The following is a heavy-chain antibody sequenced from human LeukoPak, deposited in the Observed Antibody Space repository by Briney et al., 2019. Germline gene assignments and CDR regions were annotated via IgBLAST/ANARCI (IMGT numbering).Heavy chain of an antibody. CDR3: ARDPGVTTFYFDS. V-gene: IGHV3-23*01. J-gene: IGHJ4*02. D-gene: IGHD4-17*01. CDR1: GFTFSVYA. CDR2: ISDSGGST. Sequence: GGSLRLSCATSGFTFSVYAMSWVRQAPGKGLEWVSTISDSGGSTYYADSVKGRFTISRGNSKNTLYLLMNELSAEDTAIYYCARDPGVTTFYFDSWGQGALVTVSS.